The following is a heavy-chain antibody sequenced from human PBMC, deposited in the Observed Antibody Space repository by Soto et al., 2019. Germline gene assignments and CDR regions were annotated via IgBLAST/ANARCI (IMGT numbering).Heavy chain of an antibody. D-gene: IGHD4-17*01. CDR2: IWYDGSNK. J-gene: IGHJ4*02. V-gene: IGHV3-33*01. Sequence: QVQLVESGGGVVQPGRSLRLSCAASGFTFSSYGMHWVRQAPGKGLEWVAVIWYDGSNKYYADSVKGRFTISRDNSKNTLYLQMTSLRTEDTAVYYCARDGDVTTLSGYFDYWGQGTLVTVSS. CDR1: GFTFSSYG. CDR3: ARDGDVTTLSGYFDY.